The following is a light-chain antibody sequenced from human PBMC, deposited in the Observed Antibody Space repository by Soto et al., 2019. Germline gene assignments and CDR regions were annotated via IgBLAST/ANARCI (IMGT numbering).Light chain of an antibody. CDR3: ATWDSKLSAVV. CDR1: SSNIGDNF. CDR2: DNS. J-gene: IGLJ2*01. V-gene: IGLV1-51*01. Sequence: QSVLTQPPSMSAAPGQKVPISCSGSSSNIGDNFGSWYQHLPGTAPKLLLFDNSQRPSEIPDLFFGSKSGTIATLAITGPQTGDEAVYYCATWDSKLSAVVFGGGTKLTVL.